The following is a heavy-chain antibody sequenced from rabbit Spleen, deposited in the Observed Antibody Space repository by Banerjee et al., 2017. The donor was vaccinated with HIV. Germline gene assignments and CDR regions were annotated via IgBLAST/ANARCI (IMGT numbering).Heavy chain of an antibody. Sequence: QEQLVESGGGLVQPGGSLKLSCKASGFDFGRYGVSWVRQAPGKGLEWMACIDAGSSGFTYFATWAKGRFTISKISSTTVTLQMTRLTAADTATYFCARTTYGYDDYADLYYAAMDLWGPGTLVTVS. V-gene: IGHV1S45*01. CDR3: ARTTYGYDDYADLYYAAMDL. CDR2: IDAGSSGFT. CDR1: GFDFGRYG. J-gene: IGHJ6*01. D-gene: IGHD6-1*01.